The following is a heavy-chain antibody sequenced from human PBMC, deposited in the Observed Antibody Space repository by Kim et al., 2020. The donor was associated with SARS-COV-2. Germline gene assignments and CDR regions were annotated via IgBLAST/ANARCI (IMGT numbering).Heavy chain of an antibody. CDR1: GYNFTNFW. CDR2: IDPSNSYT. J-gene: IGHJ4*02. Sequence: GESLKISCKGSGYNFTNFWITWVRHMPGKGLEWMGTIDPSNSYTAYSPYFEGRVLISADKSINTAYLLWRGLRASDTGTYFCARHGGTLYFDFWGQGTLVTVFS. V-gene: IGHV5-10-1*01. CDR3: ARHGGTLYFDF.